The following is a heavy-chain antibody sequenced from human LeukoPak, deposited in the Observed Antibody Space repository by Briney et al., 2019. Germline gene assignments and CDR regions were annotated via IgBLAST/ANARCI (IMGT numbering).Heavy chain of an antibody. CDR2: IYSGGSP. CDR1: GFTVSSND. Sequence: GGSLRLSCAASGFTVSSNDMSWVRQAPGKGLEWVSVIYSGGSPYYADSVKGRFTISRDNAKNTLYLQMNSLRAEDTAVYYCARDMVRGVDYYYYYMDVWGKGTTVTVSS. V-gene: IGHV3-53*01. CDR3: ARDMVRGVDYYYYYMDV. D-gene: IGHD3-10*01. J-gene: IGHJ6*03.